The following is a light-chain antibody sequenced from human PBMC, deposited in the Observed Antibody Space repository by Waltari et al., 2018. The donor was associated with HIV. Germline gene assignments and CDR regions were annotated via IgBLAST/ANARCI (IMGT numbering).Light chain of an antibody. Sequence: QSVLTQSPSVSGAPGQRVTISCTGTTSNIGEGYAVPWFQHLPATAPKLLVYSDNNRPSGVPDRFSASKSGTSASLAISGLQVDDEATYYCQSYDSSLSAYVFGPGTKVTVL. CDR3: QSYDSSLSAYV. CDR2: SDN. V-gene: IGLV1-40*01. J-gene: IGLJ1*01. CDR1: TSNIGEGYA.